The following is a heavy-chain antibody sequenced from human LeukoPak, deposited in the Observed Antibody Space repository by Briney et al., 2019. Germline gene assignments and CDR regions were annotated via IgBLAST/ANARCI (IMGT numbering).Heavy chain of an antibody. Sequence: ASVKVSCKASGYTFTSYGISWVRQAPGQGLEWMGWISAYNGNTNYAQKLQGRVTMTTDTSTSTAYMELRSLRSDDTAVYYCARDRRVVPAARGRYSDYWGQGTLVTVSS. CDR2: ISAYNGNT. D-gene: IGHD2-2*01. J-gene: IGHJ4*02. CDR1: GYTFTSYG. V-gene: IGHV1-18*01. CDR3: ARDRRVVPAARGRYSDY.